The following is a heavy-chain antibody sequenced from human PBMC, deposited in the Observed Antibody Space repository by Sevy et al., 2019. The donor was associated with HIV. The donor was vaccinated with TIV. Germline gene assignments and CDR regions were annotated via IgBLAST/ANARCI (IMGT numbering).Heavy chain of an antibody. J-gene: IGHJ3*02. CDR1: GFTFSSYS. CDR2: ISSSSSYI. V-gene: IGHV3-21*01. CDR3: ARDYYDSSGYFDFAFDI. D-gene: IGHD3-22*01. Sequence: GGSLRLSCAASGFTFSSYSMNWVRQAPGKGLEWVSSISSSSSYIYYADSVKGRFTISRDNAKNSLYLQRNSLRAEDTAVYYCARDYYDSSGYFDFAFDIWGQGTMVTVSS.